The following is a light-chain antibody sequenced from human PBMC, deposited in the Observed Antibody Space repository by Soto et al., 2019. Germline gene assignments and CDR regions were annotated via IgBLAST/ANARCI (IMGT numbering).Light chain of an antibody. Sequence: QSVLTQPPSAYGTPGQRVTISCSRSSSNIGSNTVSWYQQLPGTAPKLLIYYNNHRPSGVPDRFSGSQSGSSASLAISGLQSGDEVDYYCAAWDDTLNGWVFGGGTKLTVL. J-gene: IGLJ3*02. V-gene: IGLV1-44*01. CDR3: AAWDDTLNGWV. CDR2: YNN. CDR1: SSNIGSNT.